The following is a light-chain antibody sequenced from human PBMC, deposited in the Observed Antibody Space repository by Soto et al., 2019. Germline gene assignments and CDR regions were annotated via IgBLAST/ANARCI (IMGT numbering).Light chain of an antibody. CDR3: SSYAGSNNYV. CDR2: EVS. Sequence: QSVLTQPPSASGSPGQSVTISCTGTSSDVGGYNYVSWYQQHPDKAPKLMIYEVSKRPSGVPDRFSGSKSGNRASLTVSGLQAEDEAEYYCSSYAGSNNYVFGTGTKVTVL. J-gene: IGLJ1*01. CDR1: SSDVGGYNY. V-gene: IGLV2-8*01.